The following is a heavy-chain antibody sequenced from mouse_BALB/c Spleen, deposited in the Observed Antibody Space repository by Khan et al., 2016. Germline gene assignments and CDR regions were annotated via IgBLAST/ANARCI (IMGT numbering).Heavy chain of an antibody. Sequence: EVQLQESGPGLVKPSQSLSLTCSVTGYSITSGYYWNWIRQFPGNKLEWMGYISYDGSNNYNPSLNNRFSITRDTPKNQFFLKLNSVTTEDTAKYYCAKGSYWYFDGWGAGTTVTISS. CDR2: ISYDGSN. CDR1: GYSITSGYY. D-gene: IGHD1-1*01. CDR3: AKGSYWYFDG. V-gene: IGHV3-6*02. J-gene: IGHJ1*01.